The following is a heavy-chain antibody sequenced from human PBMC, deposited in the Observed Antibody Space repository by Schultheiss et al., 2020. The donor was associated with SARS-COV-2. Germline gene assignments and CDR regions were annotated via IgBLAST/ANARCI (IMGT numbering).Heavy chain of an antibody. CDR1: GGSISSYS. J-gene: IGHJ4*02. CDR3: ARDNDYGGNSDY. CDR2: IYYSGST. Sequence: SQTLSLTCTVSGGSISSYSWSWIRQPPGKGLEWIGYIYYSGSTNYNPSLKSRVTISVDTSKNQFSLKLSSVTAADTAVYYCARDNDYGGNSDYWGQGTLVTVSS. V-gene: IGHV4-59*12. D-gene: IGHD4-23*01.